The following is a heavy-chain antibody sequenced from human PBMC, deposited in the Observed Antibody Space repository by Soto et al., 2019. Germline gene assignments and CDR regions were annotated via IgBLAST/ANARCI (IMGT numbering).Heavy chain of an antibody. CDR3: GRAVVMAVYYYSYYMDV. V-gene: IGHV1-18*01. CDR1: GYTFTSYG. Sequence: ASVKVSCKASGYTFTSYGISWVRQAPGQGLEWMGWISAYNGNTNYAQKLQGRVTMTTDTSTSTAYMELRSLRSDDTAVYYCGRAVVMAVYYYSYYMDVGGKGTTVTVSS. CDR2: ISAYNGNT. J-gene: IGHJ6*03. D-gene: IGHD3-22*01.